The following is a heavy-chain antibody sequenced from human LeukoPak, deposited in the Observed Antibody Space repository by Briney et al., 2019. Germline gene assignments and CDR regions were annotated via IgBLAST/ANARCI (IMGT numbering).Heavy chain of an antibody. CDR3: AREPRVRGVIHFDY. V-gene: IGHV4-4*07. CDR1: GGSISSYY. Sequence: KPSETLSLTCTVSGGSISSYYWSWIRQPAGKGLEWIGHIYTSGSTNYNPFLKSRVTMSVDTSKNQFSLKLSSVTAADTAVYYCAREPRVRGVIHFDYWGQGTLVTVSS. D-gene: IGHD3-10*01. J-gene: IGHJ4*02. CDR2: IYTSGST.